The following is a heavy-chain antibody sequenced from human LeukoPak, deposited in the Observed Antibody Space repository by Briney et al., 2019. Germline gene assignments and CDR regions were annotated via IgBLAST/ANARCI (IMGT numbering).Heavy chain of an antibody. CDR3: APRVGWFDP. J-gene: IGHJ5*02. D-gene: IGHD1-26*01. CDR2: INHSGGT. CDR1: GGSFSGYY. V-gene: IGHV4-34*01. Sequence: SETLSLTCAVYGGSFSGYYWSWIRQPPGKGLEWIGEINHSGGTNYNPSLKSRVTISVDTSKNQFSLKLSSVTAADTAVYYCAPRVGWFDPWGQGTLVTVSS.